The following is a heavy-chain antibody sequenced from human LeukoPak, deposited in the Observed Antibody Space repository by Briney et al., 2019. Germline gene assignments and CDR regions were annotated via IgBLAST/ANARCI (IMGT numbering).Heavy chain of an antibody. CDR2: IRYDGSNK. D-gene: IGHD6-19*01. CDR3: ARGGVAVAGINWFDP. Sequence: GGSLRLSCAASGFTFSSYGMHWVRQAPGKGLEWVAFIRYDGSNKYYADSVKGRFTISRDNSKNTLYLQMNSLRAEDTAVYYCARGGVAVAGINWFDPWGQGTLVTVSS. J-gene: IGHJ5*02. V-gene: IGHV3-30*02. CDR1: GFTFSSYG.